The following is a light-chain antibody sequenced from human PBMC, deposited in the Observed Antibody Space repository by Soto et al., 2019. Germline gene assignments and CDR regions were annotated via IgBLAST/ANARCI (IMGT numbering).Light chain of an antibody. CDR2: GSS. J-gene: IGKJ2*01. V-gene: IGKV3-20*01. CDR3: HQYGSTPPYT. Sequence: EVVLTQSPGTLSLSPGERATLSCRASQSSINNYLAWYQQRPGQAPRLLIYGSSDRATGIPGRFSGSGSGTDFTLTISRLEPEDFAVYYCHQYGSTPPYTFGQGTKVEI. CDR1: QSSINNY.